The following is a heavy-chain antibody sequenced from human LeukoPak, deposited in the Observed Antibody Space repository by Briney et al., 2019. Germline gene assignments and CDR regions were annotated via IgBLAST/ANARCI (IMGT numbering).Heavy chain of an antibody. CDR2: MNPNSGNT. D-gene: IGHD3-16*02. J-gene: IGHJ5*02. Sequence: GASVKVSCKASGYTFTSYDINWVRQATGQGLEWMGWMNPNSGNTGYAQKFQGRVTMTRNTSISTAYMELSRLRSDDTAVYYCASGITFGGVIVTGWFDPWGQGTLVTVSS. CDR1: GYTFTSYD. V-gene: IGHV1-8*01. CDR3: ASGITFGGVIVTGWFDP.